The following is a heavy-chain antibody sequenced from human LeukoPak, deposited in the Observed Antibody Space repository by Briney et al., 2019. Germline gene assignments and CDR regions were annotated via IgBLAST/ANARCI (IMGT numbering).Heavy chain of an antibody. V-gene: IGHV2-5*02. CDR2: IYWDDDK. CDR1: GFSLSTSGVG. Sequence: SGPTLVNPTQTLTLTCTFSGFSLSTSGVGVGWIRRPPGKALEWLALIYWDDDKRYSPSLKSRLTITKDTSKNQVVLTMTNMDPVDTATYYCAHRPAPLRVLGTWGQNWFDPWGQGTLVTVSS. D-gene: IGHD7-27*01. J-gene: IGHJ5*02. CDR3: AHRPAPLRVLGTWGQNWFDP.